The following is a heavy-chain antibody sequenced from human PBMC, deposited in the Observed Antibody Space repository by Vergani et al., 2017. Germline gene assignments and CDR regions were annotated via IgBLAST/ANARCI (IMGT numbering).Heavy chain of an antibody. Sequence: EVQLLESGGGSAQPGESLRLSCVASGFTFTAHGLNWVRQAPGKGLEWVSGISGQNFRTHYADSVKGRFTISRDDSKNTVYLQINSLRAEDPAFYYCAGPQGTSAYYYGGFDYWGQGILVTVSS. CDR1: GFTFTAHG. CDR3: AGPQGTSAYYYGGFDY. J-gene: IGHJ4*02. D-gene: IGHD3-22*01. V-gene: IGHV3-23*01. CDR2: ISGQNFRT.